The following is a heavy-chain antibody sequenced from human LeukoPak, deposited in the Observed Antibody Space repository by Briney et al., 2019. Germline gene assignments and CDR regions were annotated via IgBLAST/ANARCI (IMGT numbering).Heavy chain of an antibody. V-gene: IGHV3-23*01. J-gene: IGHJ4*02. CDR3: AKRNSGWVDY. CDR1: GFTFSSYA. Sequence: PGGSLRLSCAASGFTFSSYALSWARQSPGKGLEWVSSVTDSGGSTYYADSVKGRFTISRDNSKNALSLQMNSLRAEDTAIYYCAKRNSGWVDYWGQGTLVTVSS. D-gene: IGHD6-19*01. CDR2: VTDSGGST.